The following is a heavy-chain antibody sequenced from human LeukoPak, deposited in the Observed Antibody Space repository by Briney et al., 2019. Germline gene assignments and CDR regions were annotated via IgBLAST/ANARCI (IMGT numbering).Heavy chain of an antibody. V-gene: IGHV3-13*01. CDR3: ARGGIPVTGIDEVDY. D-gene: IGHD2-21*02. CDR2: IGIGGDT. Sequence: GGSLRLSCAASAFTFSSYDMDWVRQATGKGREWVSAIGIGGDTYYPGSVKGRFTISRENAKNSLYLQMTSLRAGDPAVYYCARGGIPVTGIDEVDYWGQGTLVTVSS. CDR1: AFTFSSYD. J-gene: IGHJ4*02.